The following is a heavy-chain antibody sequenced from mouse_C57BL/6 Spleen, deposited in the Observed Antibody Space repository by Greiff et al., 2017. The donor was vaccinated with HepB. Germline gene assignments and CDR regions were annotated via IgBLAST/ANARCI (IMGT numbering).Heavy chain of an antibody. J-gene: IGHJ2*01. CDR2: ISSVSSTI. D-gene: IGHD2-12*01. Sequence: EVMLVESGGGLVKPGGSLKLSCAASGFTFSDYGMHWVRQAPEKGLEWVAYISSVSSTIYYADTVKGRFTISRDNAKNTLFLQMTSLRSEDTAMYYCARSELGPYYSFDYWGQGTTLTVSS. V-gene: IGHV5-17*01. CDR1: GFTFSDYG. CDR3: ARSELGPYYSFDY.